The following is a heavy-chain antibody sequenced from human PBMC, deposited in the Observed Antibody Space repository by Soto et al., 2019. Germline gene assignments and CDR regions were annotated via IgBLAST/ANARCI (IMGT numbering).Heavy chain of an antibody. V-gene: IGHV4-39*01. CDR2: IFYSGST. Sequence: QLQLQESGPGLVKPSETLSLTCTVSGGSISSSSYYWGWIRQPPGKGLEWIGSIFYSGSTYYNPSLKSRVNISVDTSKNQFSLKLSSVTAADTAVDYCASNIGYYYDSSGVNFDYWGQGTLVTVSS. D-gene: IGHD3-22*01. J-gene: IGHJ4*02. CDR1: GGSISSSSYY. CDR3: ASNIGYYYDSSGVNFDY.